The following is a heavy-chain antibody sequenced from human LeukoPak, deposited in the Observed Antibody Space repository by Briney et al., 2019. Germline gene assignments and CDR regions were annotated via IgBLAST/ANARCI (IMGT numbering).Heavy chain of an antibody. CDR1: GFTFDDYA. J-gene: IGHJ4*02. D-gene: IGHD1-26*01. CDR2: ISWNSGSI. CDR3: AKVRWEQYYFDY. Sequence: GGSLRLSCAASGFTFDDYAMHWVRQAPGKGLEWVSGISWNSGSIGYADSVKGRFTISRDNAKNSLYLQMNSLRAEDTAVYYCAKVRWEQYYFDYWGQGTLVTVSS. V-gene: IGHV3-9*01.